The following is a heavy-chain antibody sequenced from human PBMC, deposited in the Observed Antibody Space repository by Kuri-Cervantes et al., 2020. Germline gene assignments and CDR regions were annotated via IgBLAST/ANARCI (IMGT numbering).Heavy chain of an antibody. V-gene: IGHV3-15*01. D-gene: IGHD3-3*01. CDR1: GLTFSNAW. CDR2: IKSKTDGGTT. J-gene: IGHJ4*02. CDR3: TTDPSYYDFWSRYYLPNY. Sequence: GGLLRRSRAASGLTFSNAWMSWVRPAPGEGLEWVGHIKSKTDGGTTDYAAPVKGRFTISRDDSKNMLYLQMNSLKTEDTAVYYCTTDPSYYDFWSRYYLPNYWCQGTLVTVSS.